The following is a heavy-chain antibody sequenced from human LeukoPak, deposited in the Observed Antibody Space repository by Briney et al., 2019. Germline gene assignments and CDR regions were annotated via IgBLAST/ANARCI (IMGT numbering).Heavy chain of an antibody. J-gene: IGHJ5*02. D-gene: IGHD6-6*01. Sequence: ASVKVSCEASGYTFTGYYMHWVRQAPGQGLEWMGWINPNSGGTNYAQKFQGRVTMTRDTSISTAYMELSRLRSDDTAVYYCARGGHLAARAKDNWFDPWGQGTLVTVSS. CDR2: INPNSGGT. CDR1: GYTFTGYY. CDR3: ARGGHLAARAKDNWFDP. V-gene: IGHV1-2*02.